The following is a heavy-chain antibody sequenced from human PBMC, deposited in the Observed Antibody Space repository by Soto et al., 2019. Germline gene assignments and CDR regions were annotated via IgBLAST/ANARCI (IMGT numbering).Heavy chain of an antibody. CDR1: GGTCSSYS. Sequence: GGSLRLSCAASGGTCSSYSMNWVRQAPEKGLEWVSYISSSSSTIYYADSVKGRFTISRDNAKNSLYLQMNSLRAEDTAVYYCARMFVTIFGVVHRFAFDIWGQGTMVTVSS. CDR2: ISSSSSTI. J-gene: IGHJ3*02. V-gene: IGHV3-48*01. CDR3: ARMFVTIFGVVHRFAFDI. D-gene: IGHD3-3*01.